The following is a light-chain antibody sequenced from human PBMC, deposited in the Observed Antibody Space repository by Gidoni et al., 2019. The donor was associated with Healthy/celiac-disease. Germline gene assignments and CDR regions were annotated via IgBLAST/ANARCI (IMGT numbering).Light chain of an antibody. Sequence: EFVFTQSPATLSLSSGERATLACSSSQSVSSYLAWDQEKPDQAPRLLIYDACNRATGIPARCSGSGSGTDFTQTIRSLETEDFEVYYCQQQKWAFGGGTKVEIK. CDR1: QSVSSY. V-gene: IGKV3-11*01. CDR3: QQQKWA. CDR2: DAC. J-gene: IGKJ4*01.